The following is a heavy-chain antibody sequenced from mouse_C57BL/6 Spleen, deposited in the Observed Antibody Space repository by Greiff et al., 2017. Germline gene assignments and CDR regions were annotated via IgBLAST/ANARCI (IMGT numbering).Heavy chain of an antibody. J-gene: IGHJ3*01. CDR3: ARKESSYGWCAY. CDR2: IYPGDGDA. Sequence: VQLQQSGPELVKPGASVKISCKASGYAFSSSWMNWVKQRPGKGLEWIGRIYPGDGDANYNGKFKGKATLTADKSSSTAYMQLSSLTSEDSAVYFCARKESSYGWCAYWGQGTLVTVSA. V-gene: IGHV1-82*01. CDR1: GYAFSSSW. D-gene: IGHD1-1*01.